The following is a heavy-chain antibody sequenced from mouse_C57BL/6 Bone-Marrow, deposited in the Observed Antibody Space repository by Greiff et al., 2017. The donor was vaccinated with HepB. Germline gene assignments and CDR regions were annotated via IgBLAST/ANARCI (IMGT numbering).Heavy chain of an antibody. CDR2: VWRGGST. V-gene: IGHV2-5*01. J-gene: IGHJ1*03. Sequence: VMLVESGPGLVQPSQSLSITCTVSGFSLTSYGVHWVRQSPGKGLEWLGVVWRGGSTDNNAAFMSRLSITKDNSKIQVFFKTNILQADDTAIYYCAKRDYDGSSYGFDVWGTGTTVSVSS. CDR1: GFSLTSYG. CDR3: AKRDYDGSSYGFDV. D-gene: IGHD1-1*01.